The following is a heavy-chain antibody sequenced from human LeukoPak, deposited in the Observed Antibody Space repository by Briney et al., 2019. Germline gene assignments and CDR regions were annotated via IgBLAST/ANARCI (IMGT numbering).Heavy chain of an antibody. V-gene: IGHV1-46*01. CDR1: GYTFTSYY. CDR3: ATVCRDGYNLGY. D-gene: IGHD5-12*01. J-gene: IGHJ4*02. Sequence: GASVKVSCKASGYTFTSYYMHWVRPAPGQGLEWMGIINPSGGSTSYAQKFQGRVTMTRDTSTSTVYMELSSLRSEDTAVYYCATVCRDGYNLGYWGQGTLVTVSS. CDR2: INPSGGST.